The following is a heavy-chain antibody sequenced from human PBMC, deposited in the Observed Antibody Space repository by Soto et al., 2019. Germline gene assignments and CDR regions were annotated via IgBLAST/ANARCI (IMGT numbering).Heavy chain of an antibody. D-gene: IGHD1-26*01. J-gene: IGHJ6*02. CDR1: GFTVNSNY. V-gene: IGHV3-53*02. Sequence: ELKVLATGGGLNQPGGSLRLSCAASGFTVNSNYMSWVRQAPGEGLQWVSITNTGGTTYYADSVKGRFTVSRDNSKNTLYLQMNSLRAEDTAVYYCAKGDGFILAVWGQGTTVSVSS. CDR2: TNTGGTT. CDR3: AKGDGFILAV.